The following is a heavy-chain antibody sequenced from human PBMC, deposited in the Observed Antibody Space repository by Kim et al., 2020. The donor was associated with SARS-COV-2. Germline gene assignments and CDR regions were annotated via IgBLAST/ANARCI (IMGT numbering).Heavy chain of an antibody. D-gene: IGHD6-25*01. J-gene: IGHJ3*02. V-gene: IGHV4-30-2*01. CDR3: ARDSLAAPQRSGAFDI. Sequence: SETLSLTCAVSGGSISSGGYSWSWIRQPPGKGLEWIVYIYHSGSTYYNPSHKSRVTISVDRSKNQLTLKLGSVTAADTAVYYCARDSLAAPQRSGAFDIWGQGTMVTLSS. CDR2: IYHSGST. CDR1: GGSISSGGYS.